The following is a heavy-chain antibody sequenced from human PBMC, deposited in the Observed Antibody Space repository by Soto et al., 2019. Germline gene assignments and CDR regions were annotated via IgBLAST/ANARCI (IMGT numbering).Heavy chain of an antibody. CDR3: ARAAYYCSGGSCYPYYFDC. CDR1: GYTLTELS. CDR2: FDPEDGET. D-gene: IGHD2-15*01. J-gene: IGHJ4*02. Sequence: GASVKVSCKVSGYTLTELSMHWVRQAPGKGLEWMGGFDPEDGETIYAQKFQGRVTMTEDTSTSTAYMELRSLRSDDTAVYYCARAAYYCSGGSCYPYYFDCWGQGTLVTVSS. V-gene: IGHV1-24*01.